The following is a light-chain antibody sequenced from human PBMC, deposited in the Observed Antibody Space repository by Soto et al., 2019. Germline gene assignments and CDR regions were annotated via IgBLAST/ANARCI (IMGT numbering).Light chain of an antibody. CDR2: EAS. J-gene: IGKJ2*01. V-gene: IGKV1-39*01. Sequence: DIQMTQSPSSLSASVGDRVTITCRASQSINTFLNWYQQKPGRAPKLLIYEASILQSGVPSRFSASATETDFTLTISSLQPEDFATYYCQHSYDSPYTFGQGTKLEIK. CDR1: QSINTF. CDR3: QHSYDSPYT.